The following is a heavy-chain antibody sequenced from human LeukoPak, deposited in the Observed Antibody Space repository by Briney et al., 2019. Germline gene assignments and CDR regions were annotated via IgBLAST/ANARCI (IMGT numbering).Heavy chain of an antibody. J-gene: IGHJ4*02. Sequence: PGGSLRLSCAASGFGMSGYWMSWVRQAPGKGLEWVANIKQDGSERHYADSVKGRFTISRDNAQNSLYLQMNSLRAEETAVYYCARVFGAYDSIDCWGQGTLVTVS. CDR3: ARVFGAYDSIDC. CDR2: IKQDGSER. D-gene: IGHD5-12*01. V-gene: IGHV3-7*01. CDR1: GFGMSGYW.